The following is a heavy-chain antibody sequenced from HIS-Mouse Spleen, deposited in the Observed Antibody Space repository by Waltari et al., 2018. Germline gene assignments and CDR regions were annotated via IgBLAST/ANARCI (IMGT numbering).Heavy chain of an antibody. CDR1: GGSIRRCYYY. V-gene: IGHV4-30-4*01. D-gene: IGHD3-22*01. Sequence: QVQLQESGPGLVKPSQTLSLTCTVSGGSIRRCYYYLRLIRQPPGKGLEWIGYIYYSGSTYYNPSLKSRVTISVDTSKNQFSLKLSSVTAADTAVYYCARVDSSGYYYVDYWGQGTLVTVSS. CDR2: IYYSGST. J-gene: IGHJ4*02. CDR3: ARVDSSGYYYVDY.